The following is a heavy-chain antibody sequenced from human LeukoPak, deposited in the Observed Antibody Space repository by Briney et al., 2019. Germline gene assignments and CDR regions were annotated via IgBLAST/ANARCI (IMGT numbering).Heavy chain of an antibody. CDR3: ARATLRDCGGDCYSRGKYYFDY. J-gene: IGHJ4*02. Sequence: SVKVSCKASGGTFSSYAISWVRQAPGQGLEWMGGIIHIFGTANYAQKFQGRVTITTDESTSTAYMELSSLRSEDTAVYYCARATLRDCGGDCYSRGKYYFDYWGQGTLVTVSS. CDR1: GGTFSSYA. D-gene: IGHD2-21*02. CDR2: IIHIFGTA. V-gene: IGHV1-69*05.